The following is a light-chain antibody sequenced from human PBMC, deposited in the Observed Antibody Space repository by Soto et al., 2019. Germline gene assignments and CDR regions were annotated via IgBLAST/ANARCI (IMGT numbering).Light chain of an antibody. CDR2: AAS. CDR1: QRIYTY. Sequence: DIPMTQSPSSLSASVGDTVTITCRASQRIYTYLNWYQQKLGKAPNLLIYAASTLQSGVPSRFSGGGSGTDFTLTITSLQPEDFATYYCQQSYGSPRTFGQGTKVDIK. CDR3: QQSYGSPRT. J-gene: IGKJ1*01. V-gene: IGKV1-39*01.